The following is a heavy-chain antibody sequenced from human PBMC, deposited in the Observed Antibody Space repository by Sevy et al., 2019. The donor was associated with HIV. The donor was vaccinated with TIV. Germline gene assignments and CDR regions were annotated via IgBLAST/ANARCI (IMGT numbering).Heavy chain of an antibody. V-gene: IGHV3-21*01. Sequence: GGSLRLSCAASGFTFSSYSMNWVRQAPGKGLEWVSSISSSSSYIYYADSVKGRFTISRDNAKNSLYLQMNSLRAEDTAVYYCARGVDSCSEYYFDYWGQGTLVTVSS. CDR2: ISSSSSYI. J-gene: IGHJ4*02. CDR3: ARGVDSCSEYYFDY. CDR1: GFTFSSYS. D-gene: IGHD6-6*01.